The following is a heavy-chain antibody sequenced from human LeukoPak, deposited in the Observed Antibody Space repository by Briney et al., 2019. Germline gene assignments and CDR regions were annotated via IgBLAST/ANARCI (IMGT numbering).Heavy chain of an antibody. V-gene: IGHV3-53*05. Sequence: PGGSLRLSCSVSGFTVSSNYMSWVRQAPGKGLEWVSVIYSGGSTYYADSVKGRFTISRDNSKNTLYLQMNSLKAEDTAVYYCAREISRTGAFDLWGQGTMVTVSS. J-gene: IGHJ3*01. D-gene: IGHD3-3*02. CDR2: IYSGGST. CDR1: GFTVSSNY. CDR3: AREISRTGAFDL.